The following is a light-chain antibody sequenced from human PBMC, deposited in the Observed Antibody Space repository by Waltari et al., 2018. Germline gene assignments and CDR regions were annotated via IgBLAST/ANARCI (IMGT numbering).Light chain of an antibody. CDR2: YAS. J-gene: IGKJ4*01. CDR3: QQYNSAPLT. Sequence: DIQMTQSPSSLSASVGDTVTITCRASQGISSYLAWYQQKPGKAPKPLIYYASNLESGVPSRFSGSGSGTKFTLTISSLQPEDFATYYCQQYNSAPLTFGGGTKVEIK. CDR1: QGISSY. V-gene: IGKV1-16*01.